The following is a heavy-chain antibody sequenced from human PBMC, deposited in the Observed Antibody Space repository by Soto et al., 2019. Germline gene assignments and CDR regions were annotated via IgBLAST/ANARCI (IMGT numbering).Heavy chain of an antibody. J-gene: IGHJ4*02. CDR2: IYPGDSDT. V-gene: IGHV5-51*01. CDR3: ARPTDYDILTGYLYYFDY. CDR1: GYSFTSYW. D-gene: IGHD3-9*01. Sequence: PGESLKISCKGSGYSFTSYWIGWVRQMPGKGLEWMGIIYPGDSDTRYSPSFRGQVTISADKSISTAYLQWSSLKASDTAMYYCARPTDYDILTGYLYYFDYWGQGTLVTVSS.